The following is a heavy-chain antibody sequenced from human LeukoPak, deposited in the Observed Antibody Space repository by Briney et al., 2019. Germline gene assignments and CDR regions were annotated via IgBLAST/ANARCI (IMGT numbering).Heavy chain of an antibody. CDR1: GFTVSSNY. CDR2: IYSGGST. Sequence: PGGSLRLSCAASGFTVSSNYMSWVRQAPGKGLEWVSVIYSGGSTYYADSVKGRFTISRDNSKNTLYLQMNSLRAEDTAVYYCARDGGNFWRPTWFDPWGQGTLVTVSS. D-gene: IGHD3-3*01. J-gene: IGHJ5*02. CDR3: ARDGGNFWRPTWFDP. V-gene: IGHV3-66*01.